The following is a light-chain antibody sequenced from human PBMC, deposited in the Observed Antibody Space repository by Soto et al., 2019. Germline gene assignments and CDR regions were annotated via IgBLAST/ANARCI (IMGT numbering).Light chain of an antibody. Sequence: DIQMTQSPSTLSASVGDRVTITCRASQSISSWLAWYQQKPGKAPKPLIYKSSSLESGVPSRFSGRGSGTGFTLTISSLQPDDFAAYYCQQYSDYPWTFGPGTKVEIK. CDR1: QSISSW. CDR3: QQYSDYPWT. J-gene: IGKJ1*01. V-gene: IGKV1-5*03. CDR2: KSS.